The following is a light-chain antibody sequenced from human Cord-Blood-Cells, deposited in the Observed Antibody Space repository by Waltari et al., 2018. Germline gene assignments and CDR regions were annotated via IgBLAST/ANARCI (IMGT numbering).Light chain of an antibody. J-gene: IGLJ2*01. CDR1: SSDVGGYNY. CDR3: SSYTSSNTAV. Sequence: QSALTQPASASGSPGQSITIPCTGTSSDVGGYNYVSRYQQHPGKAPKLMIYDVSNRPSGVSHRFSGSRSGNTASLTISGLQSEDEADYYCSSYTSSNTAVFGGGTKLTVL. CDR2: DVS. V-gene: IGLV2-14*01.